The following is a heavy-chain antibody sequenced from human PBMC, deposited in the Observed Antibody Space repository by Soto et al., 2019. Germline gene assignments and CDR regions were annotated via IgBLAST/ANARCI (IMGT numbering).Heavy chain of an antibody. V-gene: IGHV3-33*01. CDR1: GFTFSSYG. CDR3: ARWGIAAGDY. Sequence: QVQLVESGGGVVQPGRSLRLSCAASGFTFSSYGMHWVGQAPGKGLEWVAVRWYDGSNKYYADSVKGRFTISRDNSKNTLYLQMNSLRAEDTAVYYCARWGIAAGDYWGQGTLVTVSS. J-gene: IGHJ4*02. D-gene: IGHD6-13*01. CDR2: RWYDGSNK.